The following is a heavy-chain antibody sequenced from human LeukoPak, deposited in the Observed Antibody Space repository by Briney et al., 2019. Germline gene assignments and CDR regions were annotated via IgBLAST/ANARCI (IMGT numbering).Heavy chain of an antibody. J-gene: IGHJ3*02. CDR2: INLSGVST. Sequence: ASLKVSCKASGYTFTSYCMHWVRQAPGQGLQWVAIINLSGVSTIYAQKFKGGVTMTRDMSTSTVYIELRSLRSEDTAEYYCARRHPMIVDDFDIWGQGTMVTVSS. D-gene: IGHD3-22*01. CDR3: ARRHPMIVDDFDI. V-gene: IGHV1-46*01. CDR1: GYTFTSYC.